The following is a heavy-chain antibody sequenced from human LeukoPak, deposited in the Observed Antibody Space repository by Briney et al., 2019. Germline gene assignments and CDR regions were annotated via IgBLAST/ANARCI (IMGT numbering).Heavy chain of an antibody. CDR2: ISAYNGNT. CDR3: ARGADIAVAGPGGMDV. V-gene: IGHV1-18*04. CDR1: GYTFTSYG. Sequence: ASVKVSCKASGYTFTSYGIRWVRQAPGQGLEWMGWISAYNGNTNYAQKLQGRVTMTTDTSTSTAYMELRSLRSDDTAVYYCARGADIAVAGPGGMDVWGKGTTVTVSS. J-gene: IGHJ6*04. D-gene: IGHD6-19*01.